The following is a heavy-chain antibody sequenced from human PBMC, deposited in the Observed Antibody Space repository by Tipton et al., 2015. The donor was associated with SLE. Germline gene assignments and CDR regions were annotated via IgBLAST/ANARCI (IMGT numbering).Heavy chain of an antibody. D-gene: IGHD2-21*01. Sequence: TLSLTCTVSGGSISSNNFFWSWLRPHPGKGLEWIGYIYYSGSAFYNPSPKSRVTMSVDTSKNQFFMRLSSATAADMAVYYCAREVITITDSDAFDIWGQGTMVTVSS. CDR1: GGSISSNNFF. CDR2: IYYSGSA. J-gene: IGHJ3*02. V-gene: IGHV4-31*03. CDR3: AREVITITDSDAFDI.